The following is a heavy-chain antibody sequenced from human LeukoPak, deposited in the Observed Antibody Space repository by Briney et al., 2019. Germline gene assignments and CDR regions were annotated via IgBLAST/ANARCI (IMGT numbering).Heavy chain of an antibody. CDR2: IRSKAYGGTT. Sequence: PGRSLRLSCAASGFTFSSYGMHWVRQAPGKGLEWVGFIRSKAYGGTTEYAASVKGRFTISRDDSKSIAYLQMNSLKTEDTAVYYCTRDSLYSNYVGSYYYYYYGMDVWGQGTTVTVSS. V-gene: IGHV3-49*04. CDR3: TRDSLYSNYVGSYYYYYYGMDV. D-gene: IGHD4-11*01. CDR1: GFTFSSYG. J-gene: IGHJ6*02.